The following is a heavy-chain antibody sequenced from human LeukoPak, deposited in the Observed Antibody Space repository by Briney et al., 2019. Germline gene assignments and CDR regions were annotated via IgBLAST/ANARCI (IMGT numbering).Heavy chain of an antibody. CDR3: ARLNRVGEIFADY. CDR2: IYFNGST. V-gene: IGHV4-39*07. D-gene: IGHD3-10*01. CDR1: GGSINSSIYY. J-gene: IGHJ4*02. Sequence: SETLTLTCTVSGGSINSSIYYWGWIRQPPGKGLEWIGNIYFNGSTYYNPSLKSRVTISVDTSKNQFSLKLTSVTAADTAVYYCARLNRVGEIFADYWGQGIMVTVSS.